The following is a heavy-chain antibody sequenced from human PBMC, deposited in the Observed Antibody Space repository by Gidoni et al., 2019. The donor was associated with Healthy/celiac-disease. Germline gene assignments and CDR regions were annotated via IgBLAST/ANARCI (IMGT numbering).Heavy chain of an antibody. CDR2: IIPIFGTA. J-gene: IGHJ4*02. V-gene: IGHV1-69*06. Sequence: QVQLVQSGAEVKKPGSSVKVSCKASGGTFSSYAISWVRQAPGQGLEWMGGIIPIFGTANYAQKFQGRVTITADKSTSTAYMELSSLRSEDTAVYYCARDSYYYDSSGYYHPGAFDYWGQGTLVTVSS. CDR3: ARDSYYYDSSGYYHPGAFDY. D-gene: IGHD3-22*01. CDR1: GGTFSSYA.